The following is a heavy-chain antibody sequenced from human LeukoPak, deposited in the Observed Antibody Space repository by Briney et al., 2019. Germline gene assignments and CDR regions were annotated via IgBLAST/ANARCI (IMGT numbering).Heavy chain of an antibody. J-gene: IGHJ4*02. D-gene: IGHD2-15*01. CDR3: ARHGSYCSGGSCYFRPVLYYFDY. V-gene: IGHV4-34*01. Sequence: SETLSLTCAVYGGSFSGYYWSWIRQPPGKGLEWIGEINHSGSTNYNPSLKSRVTISVDTSKNQFSLKLSSVTAADTAVYYCARHGSYCSGGSCYFRPVLYYFDYWGQGTLVTVSS. CDR1: GGSFSGYY. CDR2: INHSGST.